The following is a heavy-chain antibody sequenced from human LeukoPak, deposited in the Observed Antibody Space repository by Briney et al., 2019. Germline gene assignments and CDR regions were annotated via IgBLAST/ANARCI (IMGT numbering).Heavy chain of an antibody. Sequence: SSETLSLTCTVSGGSISSYYWSWIRQPPGKGLEWIGCIYYSGSTNYNPSLKSRVTISVDTSKNQFSLRLSSVTAADTAVYYCARETSQKGAHYMDVWGKGTTVTISS. V-gene: IGHV4-59*01. CDR3: ARETSQKGAHYMDV. J-gene: IGHJ6*03. CDR2: IYYSGST. CDR1: GGSISSYY. D-gene: IGHD3-16*01.